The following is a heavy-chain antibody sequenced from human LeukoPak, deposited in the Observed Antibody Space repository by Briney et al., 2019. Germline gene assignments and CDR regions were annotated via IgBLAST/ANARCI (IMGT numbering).Heavy chain of an antibody. V-gene: IGHV3-11*04. CDR1: GFTFSDYY. J-gene: IGHJ4*02. CDR2: ISSSGSTI. Sequence: GGSLRLSCAASGFTFSDYYMSWIRQAPGKGLEWVSYISSSGSTIYYADSVKGRFTISRDNAKNTLSLQMNSLRAEDTAVYYCASTPSGSYYSLDYWGQGTLVTVSS. CDR3: ASTPSGSYYSLDY. D-gene: IGHD1-26*01.